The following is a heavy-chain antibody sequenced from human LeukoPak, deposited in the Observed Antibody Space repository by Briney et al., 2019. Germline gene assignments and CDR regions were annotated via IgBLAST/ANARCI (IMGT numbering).Heavy chain of an antibody. V-gene: IGHV3-23*01. D-gene: IGHD1-26*01. CDR2: ISGSGGTT. Sequence: GGSLRLSCTVSGFTVSSNSMSWVRQAPGKGLEWVSSISGSGGTTYYADSVKGRFTISRDNSKNTLYLQMHSLRAEDTALYYCAKDGKLLRILYYFDYWGQGTLVTVSS. J-gene: IGHJ4*02. CDR3: AKDGKLLRILYYFDY. CDR1: GFTVSSNS.